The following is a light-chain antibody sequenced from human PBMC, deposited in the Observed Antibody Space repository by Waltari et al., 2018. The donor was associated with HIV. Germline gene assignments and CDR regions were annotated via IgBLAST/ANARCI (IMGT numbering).Light chain of an antibody. Sequence: QSALTQPASVSGSPGQSITVSCTGTSSDIGTYDLVSWYQQEPGKAPKLIIHDVTARPSGVSDRFSGSKSGNTASLTISGLQPEDEADYYCCSYTTSITFVFGGGTKLTVL. CDR1: SSDIGTYDL. J-gene: IGLJ3*02. CDR3: CSYTTSITFV. CDR2: DVT. V-gene: IGLV2-14*02.